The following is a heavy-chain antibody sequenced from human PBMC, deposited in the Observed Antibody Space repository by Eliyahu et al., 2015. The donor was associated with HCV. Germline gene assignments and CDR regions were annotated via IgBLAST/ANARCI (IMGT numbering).Heavy chain of an antibody. J-gene: IGHJ6*02. CDR1: GDTFSSYA. D-gene: IGHD3-16*02. CDR3: ARDPLRGNYVSLSYYGMDV. CDR2: IIPIFGTA. Sequence: QVQLVQSGAEVKKPGSSVKVSCKASGDTFSSYAISWVRQAPGQGLEWMGGIIPIFGTANYAQKFQGRVTITADESTSTAYMELSSLRSEDTAVYYCARDPLRGNYVSLSYYGMDVWGQGTTVTVSS. V-gene: IGHV1-69*01.